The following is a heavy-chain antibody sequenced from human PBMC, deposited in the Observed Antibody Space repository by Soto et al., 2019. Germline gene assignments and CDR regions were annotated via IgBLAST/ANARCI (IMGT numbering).Heavy chain of an antibody. J-gene: IGHJ6*02. CDR1: GFTFSSYG. CDR3: ARSGNGAGPFYYYYGMDV. V-gene: IGHV3-33*01. D-gene: IGHD6-13*01. CDR2: IWYDGSNK. Sequence: LRLSCAASGFTFSSYGMHWVRQAPGKGLEWVAVIWYDGSNKYYADSVKGRFTISRDNSKNTLYLQMNSLRAEDTAVYYCARSGNGAGPFYYYYGMDVWGQGTTVTVSS.